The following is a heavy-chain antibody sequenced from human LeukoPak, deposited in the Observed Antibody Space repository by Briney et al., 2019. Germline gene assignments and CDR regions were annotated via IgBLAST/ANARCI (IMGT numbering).Heavy chain of an antibody. Sequence: GGSLRLSCAASGFTFSNYWIHWVRQAPGKGLVWVSRINTDGSRTDYADSVKGRFTISRDNSKNTLYLQMNSLRAEDTAVYYCAKGTESKDFDYWGQGTLVTVSS. CDR1: GFTFSNYW. CDR3: AKGTESKDFDY. J-gene: IGHJ4*02. V-gene: IGHV3-74*01. CDR2: INTDGSRT.